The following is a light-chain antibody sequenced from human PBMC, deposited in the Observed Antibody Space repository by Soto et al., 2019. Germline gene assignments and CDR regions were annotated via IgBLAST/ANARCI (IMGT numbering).Light chain of an antibody. Sequence: EIVLTQSPGTLSLSPGERATLSCRASQSVSSSYLACYQQKPGQAPTLLMYDASSRATGIPDRFSGSGSWTDFTLTISRLEPEDFAVYYCQQYGTSTLFTFGPGTKVDIK. CDR2: DAS. CDR3: QQYGTSTLFT. V-gene: IGKV3-20*01. CDR1: QSVSSSY. J-gene: IGKJ3*01.